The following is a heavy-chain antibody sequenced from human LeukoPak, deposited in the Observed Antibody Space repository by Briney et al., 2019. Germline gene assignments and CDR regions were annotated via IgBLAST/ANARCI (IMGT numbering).Heavy chain of an antibody. V-gene: IGHV3-33*01. CDR3: AREVTMVRGGEVGRLDY. D-gene: IGHD3-10*01. CDR1: GFTFSSYG. Sequence: GGSLRLSCAASGFTFSSYGVHWVRQAPGKGLEWVAVIWYDGSNKYYADSVKGRFTISRDNSKNTLYLQVNSLRAEDTAVYYCAREVTMVRGGEVGRLDYWGQGTLVTVSS. CDR2: IWYDGSNK. J-gene: IGHJ4*02.